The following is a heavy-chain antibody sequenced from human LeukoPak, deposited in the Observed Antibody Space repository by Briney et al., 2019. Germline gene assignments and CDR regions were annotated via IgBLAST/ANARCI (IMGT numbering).Heavy chain of an antibody. V-gene: IGHV4-31*03. D-gene: IGHD2-2*01. CDR1: GGSISSGYY. CDR2: IYYSGST. CDR3: ARDRRHAYPFYFDF. Sequence: PSQTLSLTCTVSGGSISSGYYWTWIRPHPGKGLEWIGYIYYSGSTYYNPSLKSRLTISVDTSKNQYSLKVNSVTAADTAVYYCARDRRHAYPFYFDFWGQGSLVTVSS. J-gene: IGHJ4*02.